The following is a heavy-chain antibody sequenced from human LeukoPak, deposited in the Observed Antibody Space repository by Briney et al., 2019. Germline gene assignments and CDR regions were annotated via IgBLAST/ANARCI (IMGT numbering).Heavy chain of an antibody. Sequence: PGRSLRLSCAASGFTFSSYAMHWVRQAPGKGLEGVAVISYDGSNKYYADSVKGRFTISRGNSKNTLYLQMNSLRAEDTAVYYCARVRAEVGYCSSTSCYALDYWGQGTLVTVSS. V-gene: IGHV3-30*04. J-gene: IGHJ4*02. CDR3: ARVRAEVGYCSSTSCYALDY. D-gene: IGHD2-2*01. CDR1: GFTFSSYA. CDR2: ISYDGSNK.